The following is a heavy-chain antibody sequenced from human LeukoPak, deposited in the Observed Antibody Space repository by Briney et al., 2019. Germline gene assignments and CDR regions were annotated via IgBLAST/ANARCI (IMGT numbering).Heavy chain of an antibody. V-gene: IGHV3-30*02. CDR1: GFTFSSYG. CDR2: IRYDGSNK. CDR3: AKEHFHEKDWFDP. D-gene: IGHD3-3*02. J-gene: IGHJ5*02. Sequence: GGSLRLSCAASGFTFSSYGMHWVRQAPGKGLEWVAFIRYDGSNKYYADSVKGRFTISRDNSKNTLYLQMNSLRAEDTAVYYCAKEHFHEKDWFDPWGQGTLVTVSS.